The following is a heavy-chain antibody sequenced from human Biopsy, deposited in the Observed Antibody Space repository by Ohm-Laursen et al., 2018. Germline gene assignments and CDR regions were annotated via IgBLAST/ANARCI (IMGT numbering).Heavy chain of an antibody. Sequence: SETLSLTCTVSGGSFTGHYWTWIRQRQGKGLGWTGHISNTGYTSYKYTLKSRVTISLDTYRKYFYLRLTSLAEAGTAVYYCARGSNEYGGLYFPHWGQGTLVTVSS. D-gene: IGHD4-23*01. CDR1: GGSFTGHY. CDR2: ISNTGYT. J-gene: IGHJ1*01. CDR3: ARGSNEYGGLYFPH. V-gene: IGHV4-59*11.